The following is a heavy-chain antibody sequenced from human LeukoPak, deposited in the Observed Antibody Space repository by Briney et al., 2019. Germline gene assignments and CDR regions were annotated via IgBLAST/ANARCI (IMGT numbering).Heavy chain of an antibody. D-gene: IGHD6-19*01. J-gene: IGHJ4*02. CDR3: TTATVAGIY. CDR2: IKSKIEGGTI. Sequence: PGGPLRLSCAVSGFTFSSYAMHWVRQAPGKGLEWVGRIKSKIEGGTIDYATPVKGRFTISRDDSKNTLYLQMNSLKTEDTAVYYCTTATVAGIYWGQGTLVIVSS. V-gene: IGHV3-15*07. CDR1: GFTFSSYA.